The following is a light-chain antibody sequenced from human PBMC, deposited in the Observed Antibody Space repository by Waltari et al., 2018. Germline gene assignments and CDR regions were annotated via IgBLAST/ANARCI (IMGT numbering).Light chain of an antibody. CDR2: VNSDGSH. Sequence: QLVLTQSPSASASLGASVKLTCTLSSRHSTNVVPWHQQQPEKGPRYLMKVNSDGSHSKGDDIPDRFSGSSSGAERYLTISSLQSEDEADYYCQTGGHGTWVFGGGTKLTVL. CDR1: SRHSTNV. J-gene: IGLJ3*02. CDR3: QTGGHGTWV. V-gene: IGLV4-69*01.